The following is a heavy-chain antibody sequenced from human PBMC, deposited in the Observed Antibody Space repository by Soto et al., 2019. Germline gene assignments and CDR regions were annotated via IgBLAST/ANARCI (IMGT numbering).Heavy chain of an antibody. CDR2: IYYSGST. J-gene: IGHJ4*02. V-gene: IGHV4-59*01. Sequence: SETLSLTCAVYGGSFSGYYWSWIRQPPGKGLEWIGFIYYSGSTNYTPSLKSRVTISVDTSKNQFSLKLSSVTAADTAVYYCAREILGYYDSSGVWDYWGQGTLVTVSS. D-gene: IGHD3-22*01. CDR1: GGSFSGYY. CDR3: AREILGYYDSSGVWDY.